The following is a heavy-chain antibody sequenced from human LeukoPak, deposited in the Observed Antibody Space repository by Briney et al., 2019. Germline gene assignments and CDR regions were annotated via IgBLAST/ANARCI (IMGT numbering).Heavy chain of an antibody. J-gene: IGHJ4*02. D-gene: IGHD2-21*02. Sequence: GGSLRLSCTASGFTFGGFAMSWFRQAPGRGLEWVGFIRSKTYGETTEYAASVKGRFTISRDDSKSIAYLQMNSLKTEDTAVYFCTSFCGGDCFSTASYWGQGTLVTVSS. CDR1: GFTFGGFA. V-gene: IGHV3-49*03. CDR2: IRSKTYGETT. CDR3: TSFCGGDCFSTASY.